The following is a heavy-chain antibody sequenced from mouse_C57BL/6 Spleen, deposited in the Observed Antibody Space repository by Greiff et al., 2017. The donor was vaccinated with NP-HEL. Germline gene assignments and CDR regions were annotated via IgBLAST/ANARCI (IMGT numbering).Heavy chain of an antibody. V-gene: IGHV1-52*01. J-gene: IGHJ4*01. D-gene: IGHD2-5*01. CDR1: GYTFTSYW. CDR2: IDPSDSET. CDR3: ARWRYSNPMDD. Sequence: VQLQQPGAELVRPGSSVKLSCKASGYTFTSYWMHWVKQRPIQGLEWIGNIDPSDSETHYNQKFKDKATLTVDKSSSTAYMQISSLTSEDSAVYYCARWRYSNPMDDWGQGTSVTVSS.